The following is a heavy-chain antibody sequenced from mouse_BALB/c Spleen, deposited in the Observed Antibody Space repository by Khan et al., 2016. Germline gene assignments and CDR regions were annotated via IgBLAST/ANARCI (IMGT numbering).Heavy chain of an antibody. CDR3: AKPYGSSYWYFDV. Sequence: QVQLKESGPGLVAPSQSLSITCTISGFSLTSYGVHWVRQPPGKGLEWLVVIWSDGSTTYNSALKSRLSISKDNSKSQVFLKMNSLQTDDTAMYYWAKPYGSSYWYFDVWGAGTTVTVSS. D-gene: IGHD1-1*01. V-gene: IGHV2-6-1*01. J-gene: IGHJ1*01. CDR2: IWSDGST. CDR1: GFSLTSYG.